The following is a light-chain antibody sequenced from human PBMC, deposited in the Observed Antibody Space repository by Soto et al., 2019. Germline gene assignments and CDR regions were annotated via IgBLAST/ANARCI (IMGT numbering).Light chain of an antibody. CDR2: GNS. V-gene: IGLV1-40*01. CDR1: SSNIGAGYD. CDR3: QSYDSSLSGSI. Sequence: QAVVTQPPSVSGAPGQRVTISCTGSSSNIGAGYDVHWYQQLPGTAPKLLLYGNSNRPSGVPDRFSGSKSGTSASLAITGRQAEDEADYYCQSYDSSLSGSIFGGGTKLTVL. J-gene: IGLJ2*01.